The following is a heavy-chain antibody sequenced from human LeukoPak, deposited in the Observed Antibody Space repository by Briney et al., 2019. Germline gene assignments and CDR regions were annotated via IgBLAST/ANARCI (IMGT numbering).Heavy chain of an antibody. Sequence: GGSLRLSCAASGFTFSTYSMNWVRQAPEKGLEWVSSISTTSRYISYADSVKGRFTISRDNSKNTLYLEMNRLRGEDTAVYYCARRNIAAAALDYWGQGTLSPSPQ. V-gene: IGHV3-21*04. CDR3: ARRNIAAAALDY. CDR1: GFTFSTYS. D-gene: IGHD6-13*01. J-gene: IGHJ4*02. CDR2: ISTTSRYI.